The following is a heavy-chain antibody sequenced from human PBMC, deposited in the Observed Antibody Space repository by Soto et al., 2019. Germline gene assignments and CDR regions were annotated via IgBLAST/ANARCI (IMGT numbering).Heavy chain of an antibody. Sequence: TETLSLKCAGDVGSCRGYYWGWIRVPPGKGLEWIGEINHSGSTNYNPSLKSRVTISVDTSKNQFSLKLSSVTAADTAVYYCAISGAYDNYYYYGMDVWGQGTTVTVSS. D-gene: IGHD5-12*01. CDR2: INHSGST. V-gene: IGHV4-34*01. CDR1: VGSCRGYY. J-gene: IGHJ6*02. CDR3: AISGAYDNYYYYGMDV.